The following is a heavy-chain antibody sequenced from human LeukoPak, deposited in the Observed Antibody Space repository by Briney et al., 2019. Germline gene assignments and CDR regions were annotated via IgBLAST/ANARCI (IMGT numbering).Heavy chain of an antibody. CDR2: FDPEDGET. CDR1: GGTFSSYA. Sequence: AASVKVSCKASGGTFSSYAISWVRQAPGKGLEWMGGFDPEDGETIYAQKFQGRVTMTEDTSTDTAYMELSSLRSEDTAVYYCATKGPVVRYFDWLLEGSWFDPWGQGTLVTVSS. J-gene: IGHJ5*02. D-gene: IGHD3-9*01. CDR3: ATKGPVVRYFDWLLEGSWFDP. V-gene: IGHV1-24*01.